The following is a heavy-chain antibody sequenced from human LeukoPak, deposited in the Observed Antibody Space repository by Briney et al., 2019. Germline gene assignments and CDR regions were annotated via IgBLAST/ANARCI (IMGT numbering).Heavy chain of an antibody. D-gene: IGHD1-26*01. CDR3: SRSTGGATRGAFDI. V-gene: IGHV2-5*02. Sequence: SGPTLVKPTQTLTLTCTFSGFSLSTSGVGVGWIRQPPGKALEWLALIYWDDDKRYSPSLKSRLTITKDTSKNQVVLTMTNMDPVDTATYYCSRSTGGATRGAFDIWGQGTMVTVSS. CDR1: GFSLSTSGVG. CDR2: IYWDDDK. J-gene: IGHJ3*02.